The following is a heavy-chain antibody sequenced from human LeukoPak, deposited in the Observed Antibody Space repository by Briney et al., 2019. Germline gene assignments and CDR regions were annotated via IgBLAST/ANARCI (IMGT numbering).Heavy chain of an antibody. D-gene: IGHD6-19*01. CDR1: GYTFTGYY. V-gene: IGHV1-2*02. CDR2: INPNSGGT. Sequence: ASVKVSCKASGYTFTGYYMHWVRQAPGQGLEWMGWINPNSGGTNYAQKFQGRVTMTRDTSISTAYMGLSRLRSDDTAVYYCAQRLEYSSGPFDYWGQGTLVTVSS. J-gene: IGHJ4*02. CDR3: AQRLEYSSGPFDY.